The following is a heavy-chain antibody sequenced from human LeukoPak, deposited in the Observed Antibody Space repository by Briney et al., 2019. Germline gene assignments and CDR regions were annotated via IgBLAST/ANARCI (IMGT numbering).Heavy chain of an antibody. J-gene: IGHJ4*02. CDR2: MNPNSGNT. Sequence: WASVKVSCKASGYTFTSYDINWVRQATGQGLEWMGWMNPNSGNTGYAQKFQGRVTMTRNTSISTAYMELSSLRSEDTAVYYCARGRSSSWYGNYWGQGTLVTVSS. V-gene: IGHV1-8*01. CDR3: ARGRSSSWYGNY. CDR1: GYTFTSYD. D-gene: IGHD6-13*01.